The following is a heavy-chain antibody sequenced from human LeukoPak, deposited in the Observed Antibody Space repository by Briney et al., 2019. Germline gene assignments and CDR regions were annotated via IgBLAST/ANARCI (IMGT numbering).Heavy chain of an antibody. Sequence: SETLSLTCTVSGGSISSYHWSWIRQSPGKGLEWIGYIYYSGSTNYNPSLKSRVTISVDTSKNQFSLKLSSVTAADTAVYYCAREYITMVRGVIQDAFDIWGQGTMVTVSS. CDR1: GGSISSYH. J-gene: IGHJ3*02. CDR2: IYYSGST. D-gene: IGHD3-10*01. V-gene: IGHV4-59*01. CDR3: AREYITMVRGVIQDAFDI.